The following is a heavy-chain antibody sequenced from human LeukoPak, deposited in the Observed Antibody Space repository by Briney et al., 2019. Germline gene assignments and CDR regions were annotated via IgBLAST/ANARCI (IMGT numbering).Heavy chain of an antibody. CDR2: ISSSGSTI. V-gene: IGHV3-48*03. CDR3: ARAPTKFRRDWFDP. D-gene: IGHD3-9*01. Sequence: PGGSLRLSCAASEFTFSSYETNWIREAPGKGLECVSYISSSGSTIYYADSVKGRFTISRDNAKNSLYLQMNNLRVEDTAVYYCARAPTKFRRDWFDPWGQGTLVTVSS. J-gene: IGHJ5*02. CDR1: EFTFSSYE.